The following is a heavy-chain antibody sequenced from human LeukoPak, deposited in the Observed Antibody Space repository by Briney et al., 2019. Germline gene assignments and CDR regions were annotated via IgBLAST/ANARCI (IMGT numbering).Heavy chain of an antibody. CDR2: ISGSGGST. CDR3: AKMTYSSSYFDY. Sequence: GGSLRLSCAASGFTFSSYAMSWVRQAPGKGLEWVSAISGSGGSTYYADSVKGRFTISRDNSMNTLYLQMNSLRAEDTAVYYCAKMTYSSSYFDYWGQGTLVTVSS. J-gene: IGHJ4*02. CDR1: GFTFSSYA. V-gene: IGHV3-23*01. D-gene: IGHD6-6*01.